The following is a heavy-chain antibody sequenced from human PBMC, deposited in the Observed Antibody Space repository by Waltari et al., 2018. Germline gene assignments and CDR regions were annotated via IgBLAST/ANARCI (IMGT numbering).Heavy chain of an antibody. CDR3: AREGISIAAAGTGLYYYYYYGMDV. D-gene: IGHD6-13*01. CDR2: IYHSGSN. V-gene: IGHV4-38-2*02. CDR1: GYSISSGYY. Sequence: QVQLQESGPGLVKPSETLSLTCAVSGYSISSGYYWGWIRQPPGKGLEWIGSIYHSGSNYYNPSLKSRVTISVDTSKTQFSLKLSSVTAADTAVYYCAREGISIAAAGTGLYYYYYYGMDVWGQGTTVTVSS. J-gene: IGHJ6*02.